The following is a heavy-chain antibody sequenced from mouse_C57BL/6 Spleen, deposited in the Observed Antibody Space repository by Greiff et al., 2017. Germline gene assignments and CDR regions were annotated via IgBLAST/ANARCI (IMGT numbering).Heavy chain of an antibody. V-gene: IGHV6-3*01. J-gene: IGHJ4*01. CDR3: TSYYSAMDY. Sequence: DVKLVESGGGLVQPGGSMKLSCVASGFTFSNYWMNWVRQSPEKGLEWVAQIRLKSDNYATHYAESVKGRFTISRDDSKSSVYLQMNNLRAEDTGIYYCTSYYSAMDYWGQGTSVTVSS. CDR2: IRLKSDNYAT. D-gene: IGHD2-12*01. CDR1: GFTFSNYW.